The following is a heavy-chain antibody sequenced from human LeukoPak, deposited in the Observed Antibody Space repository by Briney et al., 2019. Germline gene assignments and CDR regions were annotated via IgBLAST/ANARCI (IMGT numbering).Heavy chain of an antibody. D-gene: IGHD5-12*01. CDR1: GGSFSGYY. CDR2: INHSGST. Sequence: SETLSLTCAVYGGSFSGYYWSWIRQPPGKGLEWIGEINHSGSTNYNPSLKSRVTISVDTSKNQFSLKLSSVTAADTAVYYCARGKWLRPYYFDYWGQGTLVTVSS. CDR3: ARGKWLRPYYFDY. V-gene: IGHV4-34*01. J-gene: IGHJ4*02.